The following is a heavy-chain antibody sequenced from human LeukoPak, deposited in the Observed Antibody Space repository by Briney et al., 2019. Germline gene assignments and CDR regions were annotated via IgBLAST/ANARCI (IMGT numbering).Heavy chain of an antibody. D-gene: IGHD4/OR15-4a*01. Sequence: PGGSLRLSCEASGLTFKSYAMAWVRQAPGKGLEWVSYISSSGSTIYYADSVKGRFTISRDNAKNSLYLQMNSLRAEDTAVYYCARVMDYGPGEGMDVWGQGTTVTVSS. CDR2: ISSSGSTI. CDR3: ARVMDYGPGEGMDV. CDR1: GLTFKSYA. V-gene: IGHV3-48*03. J-gene: IGHJ6*02.